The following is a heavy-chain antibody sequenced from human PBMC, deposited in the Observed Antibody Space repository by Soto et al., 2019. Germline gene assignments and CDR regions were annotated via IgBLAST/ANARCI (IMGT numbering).Heavy chain of an antibody. V-gene: IGHV3-48*01. J-gene: IGHJ4*02. CDR1: GFTFSPYS. CDR2: ISGSRTI. D-gene: IGHD6-19*01. CDR3: ARERGSGWPFDY. Sequence: EVQLVESGGDLVQPGGSLRLSCAASGFTFSPYSMNWVRQAPGKGLEWVSSISGSRTIYYADSVKGRFSISRDNVQNSLYRQMHSLRAEDTAVYYCARERGSGWPFDYWGQGTLVTVSS.